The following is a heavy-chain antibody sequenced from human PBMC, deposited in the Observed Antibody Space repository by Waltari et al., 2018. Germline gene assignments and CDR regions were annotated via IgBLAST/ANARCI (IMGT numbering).Heavy chain of an antibody. CDR1: GGSISSYY. Sequence: QVQLQESGPGLVKPSETLSLTCTVSGGSISSYYWSWIRQPAGKGLEWIGRIYTSGSTNYNPSLKSRVTMSVDTSKNQFSLKLSSVTAADTAVYYCARDKGYSNCINYYYYMDVWGKGTTVTISS. CDR3: ARDKGYSNCINYYYYMDV. D-gene: IGHD4-4*01. J-gene: IGHJ6*03. CDR2: IYTSGST. V-gene: IGHV4-4*07.